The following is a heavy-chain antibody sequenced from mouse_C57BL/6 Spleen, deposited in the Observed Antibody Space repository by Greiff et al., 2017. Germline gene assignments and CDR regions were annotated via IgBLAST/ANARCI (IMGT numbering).Heavy chain of an antibody. V-gene: IGHV5-4*01. J-gene: IGHJ2*01. CDR3: AREAVAHFDY. CDR1: GFTFSSYA. D-gene: IGHD1-1*01. Sequence: EVKVEESGGGLVKPGGSLKLSCAASGFTFSSYAMSWVRQTPEKRLEWVATISDGGSYTYYPDNVKGRFTISRDNAKNNLYLQMSHLKSEDTAMYYCAREAVAHFDYWGQGTTLTVSS. CDR2: ISDGGSYT.